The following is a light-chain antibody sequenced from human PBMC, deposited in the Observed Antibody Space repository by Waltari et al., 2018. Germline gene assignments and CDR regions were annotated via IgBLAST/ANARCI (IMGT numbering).Light chain of an antibody. V-gene: IGLV3-25*03. CDR2: KDK. J-gene: IGLJ2*01. Sequence: SFALKQPPSVSVSPGQTARITCSADALSRQFVYWYRQRPGQAPLLLIYKDKERPLGIPDRISGSSSGTTATLTISGVQAEDEADYFCQSSDSGGFVTFGDGTKLTV. CDR3: QSSDSGGFVT. CDR1: ALSRQF.